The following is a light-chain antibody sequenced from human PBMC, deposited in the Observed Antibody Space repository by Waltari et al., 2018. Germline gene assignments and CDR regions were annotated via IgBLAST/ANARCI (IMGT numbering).Light chain of an antibody. CDR1: RSDGGSYNY. Sequence: QSALTQPASVSGSPGQSIPLSCTGTRSDGGSYNYVSGYQQNPGTVPELIIYAVSSRPSGVSKRFSGSKSGNTASLTTSGLQAEDEADYYCSSHATTSVIFGGGTKLTVL. CDR3: SSHATTSVI. CDR2: AVS. V-gene: IGLV2-14*03. J-gene: IGLJ2*01.